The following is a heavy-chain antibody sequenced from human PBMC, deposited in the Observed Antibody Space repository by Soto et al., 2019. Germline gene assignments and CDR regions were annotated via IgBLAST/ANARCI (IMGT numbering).Heavy chain of an antibody. CDR3: ARYSSGSSDPRLDY. CDR2: IYHSGST. Sequence: SETLSLTCAVSGGSISNNNWWTWVRQPPGKGLEWIGEIYHSGSTNYNPSLKSRVTISVDKSKNQFPLRLNSVTAADTAVYYCARYSSGSSDPRLDYWGQGTQVTVSS. CDR1: GGSISNNNW. D-gene: IGHD6-19*01. J-gene: IGHJ4*02. V-gene: IGHV4-4*02.